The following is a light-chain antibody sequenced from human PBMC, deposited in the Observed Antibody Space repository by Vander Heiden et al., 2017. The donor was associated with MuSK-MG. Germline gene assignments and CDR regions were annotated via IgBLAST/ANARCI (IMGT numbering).Light chain of an antibody. J-gene: IGLJ1*01. V-gene: IGLV1-40*01. CDR2: GNN. CDR3: QSYDSSLSAYV. Sequence: HSVLTQPPSVSGAPGQRVALSCTGSSPTIGTGYDVHWYQQLPGTAPKLRIDGNNNRPSGVPDRFSGSKAGTSASLAITGRQAEDEADYYGQSYDSSLSAYVFGTGTKVTVL. CDR1: SPTIGTGYD.